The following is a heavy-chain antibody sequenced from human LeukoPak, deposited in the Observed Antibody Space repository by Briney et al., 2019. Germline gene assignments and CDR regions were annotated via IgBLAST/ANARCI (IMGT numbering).Heavy chain of an antibody. CDR2: IWYGGSNK. V-gene: IGHV3-30*18. CDR3: AKEAGPDSSGYDAFDI. D-gene: IGHD3-22*01. CDR1: GFTFSSYG. Sequence: GRSLRLSCAASGFTFSSYGMHWVRQAPGKGLEWVAVIWYGGSNKYYADSVKGRFTISRDNSKNTLYLQMNSLRAEDTAVYYCAKEAGPDSSGYDAFDIWGQGTMVTVSS. J-gene: IGHJ3*02.